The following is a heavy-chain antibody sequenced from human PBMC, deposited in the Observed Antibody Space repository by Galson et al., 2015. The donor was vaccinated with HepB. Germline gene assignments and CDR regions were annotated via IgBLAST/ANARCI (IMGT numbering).Heavy chain of an antibody. CDR2: TYYRAKWYN. Sequence: CAISGDSVSSNSAAWYWTRQSPSRGLEWLGRTYYRAKWYNDYAVSVRGRITINPDTSENQFSLHLNFVTPEDTAVYYCTRVAGTIYYYGMDVWGQGTTVTGSS. CDR1: GDSVSSNSAA. D-gene: IGHD2-15*01. CDR3: TRVAGTIYYYGMDV. V-gene: IGHV6-1*01. J-gene: IGHJ6*02.